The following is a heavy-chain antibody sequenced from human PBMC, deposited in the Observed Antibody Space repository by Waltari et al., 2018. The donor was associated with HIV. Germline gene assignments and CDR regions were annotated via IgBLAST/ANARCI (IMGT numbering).Heavy chain of an antibody. J-gene: IGHJ4*02. V-gene: IGHV6-1*01. CDR1: ADSVSRDTAS. D-gene: IGHD3-16*01. CDR2: RYVLSKVHE. Sequence: HVYLHQSGPGVVKPSEPLSLDCVISADSVSRDTASWNCVLESQSRGLEWLRSRYVLSKVHEDYATSVKGRRSIDADKAENRFTLHVNHVTPENTAVYYCVRDGFGLDYWGQGISVTVSS. CDR3: VRDGFGLDY.